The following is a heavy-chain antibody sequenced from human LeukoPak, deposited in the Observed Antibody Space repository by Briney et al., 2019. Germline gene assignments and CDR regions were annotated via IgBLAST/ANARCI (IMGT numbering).Heavy chain of an antibody. CDR3: ARSSGWFGELLYFDY. Sequence: GGSLRLSCAASGFTFSSYSMNWVRQAPGKGLEWVSSISSSSSYIYYADSVKGRFTISRDNAKNSLYLQMNSLRAGDTAVYYCARSSGWFGELLYFDYWGQGTLVTVSS. CDR2: ISSSSSYI. J-gene: IGHJ4*02. D-gene: IGHD3-10*01. V-gene: IGHV3-21*01. CDR1: GFTFSSYS.